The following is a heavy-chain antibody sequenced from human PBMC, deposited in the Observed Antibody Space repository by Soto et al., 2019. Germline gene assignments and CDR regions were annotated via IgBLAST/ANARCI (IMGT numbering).Heavy chain of an antibody. V-gene: IGHV1-18*04. Sequence: ASVKVSCKASGYTFTSHGISWVRQAPGQGLEWMGWISAYNGNTNYAQKLQGRVTMTTDTSTSTAYMELRSLRSDDTAVYYCARRPYDFWSGYPDYWGQGTLVTVSS. D-gene: IGHD3-3*01. CDR3: ARRPYDFWSGYPDY. CDR2: ISAYNGNT. J-gene: IGHJ4*02. CDR1: GYTFTSHG.